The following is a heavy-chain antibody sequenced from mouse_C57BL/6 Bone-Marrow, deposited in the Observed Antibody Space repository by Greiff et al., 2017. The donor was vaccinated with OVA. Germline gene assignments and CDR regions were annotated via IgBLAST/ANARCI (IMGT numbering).Heavy chain of an antibody. CDR1: GFTFSSYA. CDR2: ISDGGSYT. V-gene: IGHV5-4*01. J-gene: IGHJ1*03. Sequence: DVKLVESGGGLVKPGGSLKLSCAASGFTFSSYAMSWVRQTPEKRLEWVATISDGGSYTYYPDNGKGRFTISRDNAKNNLYLQMSHLKSEDTAMYYCARERGVTTGWYFDVWGTGTTVTVSS. CDR3: ARERGVTTGWYFDV. D-gene: IGHD2-2*01.